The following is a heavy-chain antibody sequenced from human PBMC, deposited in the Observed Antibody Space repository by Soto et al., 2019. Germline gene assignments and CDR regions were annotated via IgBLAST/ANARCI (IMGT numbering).Heavy chain of an antibody. CDR3: ARVAVPGDYTFYCGMDV. Sequence: GGSLRLSCAASGFTFSSYDMHWVRQATGKGLEWVSAIGTAGDTYYPGSVKGRFTISRENAKNSLYLQMNSLRAGDTAVYYCARVAVPGDYTFYCGMDVWGQGTTVTVSS. J-gene: IGHJ6*02. CDR2: IGTAGDT. D-gene: IGHD3-3*01. CDR1: GFTFSSYD. V-gene: IGHV3-13*01.